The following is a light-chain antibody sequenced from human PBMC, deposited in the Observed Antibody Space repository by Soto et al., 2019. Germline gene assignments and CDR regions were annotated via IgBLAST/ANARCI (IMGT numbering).Light chain of an antibody. CDR3: SSYAGSNLWV. V-gene: IGLV2-8*01. CDR2: EVS. Sequence: QSALTQPPSASGSPGQSVTISCTGTSSDVGGYNYVSRYQQHPGKAPKLMIYEVSKRPSGVPDRFSGSKSGNTASLTVSGLQAEDEADYYCSSYAGSNLWVFGGGTKVTVL. CDR1: SSDVGGYNY. J-gene: IGLJ3*02.